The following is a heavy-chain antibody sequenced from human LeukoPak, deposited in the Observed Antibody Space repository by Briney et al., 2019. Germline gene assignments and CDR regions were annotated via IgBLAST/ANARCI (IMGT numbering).Heavy chain of an antibody. J-gene: IGHJ4*02. D-gene: IGHD6-19*01. V-gene: IGHV1-3*02. CDR2: SNAGNGNT. Sequence: GASVKVSCKASGYTFTSYAMHWVRQAPGQRLEWMGWSNAGNGNTKYSQEFQGRVTITRDTSASTAYMELSSLRSEDMAVYYCARDWSSGWLNTGWGYWGQGTLVTVSS. CDR1: GYTFTSYA. CDR3: ARDWSSGWLNTGWGY.